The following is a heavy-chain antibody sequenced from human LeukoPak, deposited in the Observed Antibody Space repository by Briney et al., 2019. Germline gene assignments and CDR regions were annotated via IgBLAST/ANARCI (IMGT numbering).Heavy chain of an antibody. CDR3: ARDPFGGVDTSSIYGMDV. V-gene: IGHV1-18*01. J-gene: IGHJ6*02. CDR1: GYTFTSYG. D-gene: IGHD2-2*01. CDR2: ISAYNGNT. Sequence: GASVKVSCKASGYTFTSYGISWVRQAPGQGLEWMGRISAYNGNTNYAQKLQGRVTMTTDTSTSTAYMELRSLRSDDTAVYYCARDPFGGVDTSSIYGMDVWGQGTTVTVSS.